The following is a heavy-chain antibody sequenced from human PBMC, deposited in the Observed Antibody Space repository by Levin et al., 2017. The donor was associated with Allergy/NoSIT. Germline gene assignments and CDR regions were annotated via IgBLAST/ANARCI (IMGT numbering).Heavy chain of an antibody. CDR1: GFTFSSYA. V-gene: IGHV3-23*01. J-gene: IGHJ3*01. Sequence: GGSLRLSCAASGFTFSSYAMSWVRQAPGKGLEWVSAIGGSGDITYYADSVKGRLTISRDNSKKTLYLQMNSLRAEDTAVYYCAKEAYNWNQTFDVWGQGTMVTDSS. D-gene: IGHD1-20*01. CDR2: IGGSGDIT. CDR3: AKEAYNWNQTFDV.